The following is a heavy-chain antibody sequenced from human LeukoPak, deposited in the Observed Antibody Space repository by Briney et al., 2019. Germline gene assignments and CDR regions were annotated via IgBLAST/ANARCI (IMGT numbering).Heavy chain of an antibody. CDR2: ITSSGNNI. V-gene: IGHV3-64*02. Sequence: GGSLRLSCAASGFNFNTFWMTWVRQAPGRGLEYVAAITSSGNNIFYADSVKGRFTISRDNSKNTLYLQMNSLRAEDTAVYYCARGVKMIVDPYYFDYWGQGTLVTVSS. J-gene: IGHJ4*02. CDR3: ARGVKMIVDPYYFDY. CDR1: GFNFNTFW. D-gene: IGHD3-22*01.